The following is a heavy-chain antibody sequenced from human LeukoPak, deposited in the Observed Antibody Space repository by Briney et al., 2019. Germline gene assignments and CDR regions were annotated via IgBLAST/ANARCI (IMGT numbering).Heavy chain of an antibody. Sequence: GGSLRLSCAASGFTYGDFWMNWVRQAPGRGLEWVANINQDGTEKNYVDSVKGRFTISRDNAKNSLYLQMNSLTAEDTAVYYCYRESNVFDYWGQGILVTVSS. V-gene: IGHV3-7*04. CDR2: INQDGTEK. J-gene: IGHJ4*02. CDR3: YRESNVFDY. CDR1: GFTYGDFW. D-gene: IGHD3-16*01.